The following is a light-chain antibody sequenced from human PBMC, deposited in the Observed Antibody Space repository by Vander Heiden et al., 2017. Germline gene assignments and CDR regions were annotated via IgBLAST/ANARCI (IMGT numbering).Light chain of an antibody. CDR3: QVWDRDTDHWV. V-gene: IGLV3-21*02. CDR1: EIRSKS. Sequence: SYVLTQLPSVSVAPGQAATITCGGDEIRSKSVHWYQQKAGQAPVLVVSDDSDRPPGIPERFSGSNSGNTATLSISWVAVGDEADYYCQVWDRDTDHWVFGGGTKLTAL. CDR2: DDS. J-gene: IGLJ3*02.